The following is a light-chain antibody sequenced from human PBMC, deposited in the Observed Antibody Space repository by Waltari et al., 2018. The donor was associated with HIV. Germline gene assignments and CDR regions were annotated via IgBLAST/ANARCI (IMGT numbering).Light chain of an antibody. Sequence: HSVLPRPPSASATPGHRVPISCSGSSAACGGNPVHWYQQLPAAAPKLIIYKTNQRPSGVSDRFSGSKSGTTASLAISGLQAEDEAEYYCGACGESGNGQVFGAGTKVTVL. V-gene: IGLV1-44*01. CDR2: KTN. J-gene: IGLJ1*01. CDR3: GACGESGNGQV. CDR1: SAACGGNP.